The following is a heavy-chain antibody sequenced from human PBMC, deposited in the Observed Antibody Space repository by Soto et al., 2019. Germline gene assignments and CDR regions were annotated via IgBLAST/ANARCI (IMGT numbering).Heavy chain of an antibody. D-gene: IGHD6-13*01. CDR3: ARNRIGTYSGLDFDY. V-gene: IGHV1-69*06. CDR1: GGTFSSYA. Sequence: SVKVSCKASGGTFSSYAISWVRQAPGQGLEWMGGIIPIFGTANYAQKFQGRVTITADKSTSTAYMELSSLRSEDTAVYYCARNRIGTYSGLDFDYWGQGTLVTVSS. CDR2: IIPIFGTA. J-gene: IGHJ4*02.